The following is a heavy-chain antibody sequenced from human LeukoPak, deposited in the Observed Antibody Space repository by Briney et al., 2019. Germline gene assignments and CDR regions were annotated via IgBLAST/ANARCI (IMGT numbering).Heavy chain of an antibody. D-gene: IGHD3-3*01. CDR1: GYTFTSYY. Sequence: GASVKVSCKASGYTFTSYYMHWVRQAPGQGLEWMGIINPSGGSTSYAQKFQGRVTMTRDTSTSTVYMELSSLRSEDTAVYYCARDLGATFDFWSGYPHNWFDPWGQGTLVTVSS. V-gene: IGHV1-46*01. J-gene: IGHJ5*02. CDR3: ARDLGATFDFWSGYPHNWFDP. CDR2: INPSGGST.